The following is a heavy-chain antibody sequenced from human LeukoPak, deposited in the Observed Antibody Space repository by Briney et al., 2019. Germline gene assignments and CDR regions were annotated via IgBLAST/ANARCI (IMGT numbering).Heavy chain of an antibody. D-gene: IGHD3-10*01. CDR1: GGTVSRYA. J-gene: IGHJ5*02. V-gene: IGHV1-69*01. Sequence: GSSVKVSCKASGGTVSRYAISWVGQAPGQGREWMGGLIPIFGTANYAQKFQGRVTITADESTSTAYMDLSSLRSEDTAVYYCARGVRGVQNWFDPWGHGTLVTVSS. CDR3: ARGVRGVQNWFDP. CDR2: LIPIFGTA.